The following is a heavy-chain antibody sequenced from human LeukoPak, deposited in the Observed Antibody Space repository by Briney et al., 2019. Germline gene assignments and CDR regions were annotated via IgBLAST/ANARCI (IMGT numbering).Heavy chain of an antibody. CDR1: GFTFSSYA. D-gene: IGHD3-22*01. CDR3: ARGGQYYDSSGYLDY. CDR2: ISYDGSNK. Sequence: PGRSLRLSCAASGFTFSSYAMHWVRQAPGKGLEWVAVISYDGSNKYYADSVKGRFTISRDNSKSTLYLQMNSLRAEDTAVYYCARGGQYYDSSGYLDYWGQGTLVTVSS. J-gene: IGHJ4*02. V-gene: IGHV3-30*04.